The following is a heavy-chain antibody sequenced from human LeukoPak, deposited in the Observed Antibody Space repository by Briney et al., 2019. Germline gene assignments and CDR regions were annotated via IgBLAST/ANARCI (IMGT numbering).Heavy chain of an antibody. V-gene: IGHV1-69*04. CDR3: APDVMSSTPPGPSP. J-gene: IGHJ5*02. D-gene: IGHD2-2*01. CDR2: IIPILGIA. CDR1: GGTFSSYA. Sequence: ASVKVSCKASGGTFSSYAISWVRQAPGQGLEWMGRIIPILGIANYAQKFQGRVTITADKSTSTAYMELSSLRSEDTAVYYCAPDVMSSTPPGPSPWGQGTLVTVSS.